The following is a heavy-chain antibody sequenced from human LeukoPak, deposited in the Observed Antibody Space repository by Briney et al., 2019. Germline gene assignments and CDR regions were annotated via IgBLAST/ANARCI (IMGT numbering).Heavy chain of an antibody. D-gene: IGHD5-18*01. Sequence: SETLSLTCTVSGGSISSSSYYWGWIRQPPGKGLEWVESIYYSGSTYYNPSLKSRVTISVDTSKNQFSLKLSSVTAADTAVYYCARGYSYGSSEAGYWGQGTLVTVSS. CDR1: GGSISSSSYY. CDR3: ARGYSYGSSEAGY. CDR2: IYYSGST. V-gene: IGHV4-39*01. J-gene: IGHJ4*02.